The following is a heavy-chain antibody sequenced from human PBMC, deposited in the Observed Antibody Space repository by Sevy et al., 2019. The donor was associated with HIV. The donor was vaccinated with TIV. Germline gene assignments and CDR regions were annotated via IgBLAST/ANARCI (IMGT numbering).Heavy chain of an antibody. J-gene: IGHJ4*02. V-gene: IGHV3-53*01. CDR1: GFTVSSNY. CDR3: ARGGYCSGGSCTENFDY. D-gene: IGHD2-15*01. CDR2: IYSGGST. Sequence: GGSLRLSCAASGFTVSSNYMSWVRQAPGKVLEWVSVIYSGGSTYYADSVKGRFTISRDNSKNTLYLQMNSLRAEDTAVYYCARGGYCSGGSCTENFDYWGQGTLVTVSS.